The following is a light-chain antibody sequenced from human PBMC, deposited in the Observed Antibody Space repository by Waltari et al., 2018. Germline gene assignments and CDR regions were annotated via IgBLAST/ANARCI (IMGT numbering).Light chain of an antibody. CDR3: SSYTSSSTRV. Sequence: QSALTQPASVSGSPGQSISISCTGTSRYVGGYNFVSWYQQHPCKAPQLMIYDVANRPSGVSNRFSGSKSGNTASLTISGLQAEDEADYYCSSYTSSSTRVFGTGTKVTVL. J-gene: IGLJ1*01. V-gene: IGLV2-14*03. CDR2: DVA. CDR1: SRYVGGYNF.